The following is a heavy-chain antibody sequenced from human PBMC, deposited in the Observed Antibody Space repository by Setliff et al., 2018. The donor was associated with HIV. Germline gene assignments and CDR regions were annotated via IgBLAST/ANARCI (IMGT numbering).Heavy chain of an antibody. V-gene: IGHV2-5*01. D-gene: IGHD2-15*01. Sequence: TLSLTCTVSGGSMSSYYWSWIRQPPGKALEWLALIYWNDDKRYSPSLKSRLTITKDTSKNQVVLTMTNMDPVDTATYYCAHDCSGGSCYVYWGQGTLVTVPQ. J-gene: IGHJ4*02. CDR2: IYWNDDK. CDR1: GGSMSSYYW. CDR3: AHDCSGGSCYVY.